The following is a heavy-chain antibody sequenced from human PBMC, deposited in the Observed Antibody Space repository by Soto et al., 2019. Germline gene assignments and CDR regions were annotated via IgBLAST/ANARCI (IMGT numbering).Heavy chain of an antibody. Sequence: PGGSLRLSCAASGFTFSSYGMHWVRQAPGKGLEWVAVIWYDGSNKYYADSVKGRFTISRDNSKNTLYLQMNSLRAEDTAVYYCARPAGYYDSSGYPDYWGQGTLVTVSS. D-gene: IGHD3-22*01. V-gene: IGHV3-33*01. CDR2: IWYDGSNK. J-gene: IGHJ4*02. CDR1: GFTFSSYG. CDR3: ARPAGYYDSSGYPDY.